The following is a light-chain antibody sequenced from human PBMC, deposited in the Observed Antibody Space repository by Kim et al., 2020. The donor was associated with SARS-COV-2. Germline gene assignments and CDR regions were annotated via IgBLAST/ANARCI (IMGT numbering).Light chain of an antibody. J-gene: IGKJ1*01. CDR3: QQYNSLPWT. V-gene: IGKV1-5*03. CDR1: QSISSW. CDR2: KAS. Sequence: DIQMTQSPSTLSASVGDRVTITCRASQSISSWLAWYQQKPGKAPKLLIYKASSLESGVPSRFSGSGSGTEFTLTISSLQPDDFATYYCQQYNSLPWTFGQGTKVYIK.